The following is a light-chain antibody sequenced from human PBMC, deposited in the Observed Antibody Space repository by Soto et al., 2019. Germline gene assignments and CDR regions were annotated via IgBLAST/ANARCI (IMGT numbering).Light chain of an antibody. Sequence: DIQMTQSPSTLSASVGDRVTITCRASQSVSSWLSWYHRKPGKAPKLLIYDASNLQSGVPSRFSGSGSGTEFTLTISSLQPDDFATYYCQQYNSYSFGQGTKVDIK. CDR2: DAS. J-gene: IGKJ1*01. CDR1: QSVSSW. CDR3: QQYNSYS. V-gene: IGKV1-5*01.